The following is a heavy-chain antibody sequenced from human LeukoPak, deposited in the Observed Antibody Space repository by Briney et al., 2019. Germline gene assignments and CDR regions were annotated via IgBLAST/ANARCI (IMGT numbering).Heavy chain of an antibody. Sequence: ASVKVSCKASGYTFADYAIHWVRQAPGQGLEWVGRIDPHSGGTNYAQKFQGRVTLTRDASIGTAYMELRRLRSDDTAFYYCTRDLTISGPIGYWGQETLVTVSS. CDR3: TRDLTISGPIGY. D-gene: IGHD3-9*01. CDR2: IDPHSGGT. CDR1: GYTFADYA. V-gene: IGHV1-2*06. J-gene: IGHJ4*02.